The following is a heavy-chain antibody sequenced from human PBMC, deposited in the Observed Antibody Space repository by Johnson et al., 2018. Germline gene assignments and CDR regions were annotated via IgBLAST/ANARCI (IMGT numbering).Heavy chain of an antibody. CDR2: IIPIFGPA. CDR1: GGTFTSYT. Sequence: QVELVQSGAEVKRPGSSVKVSCKASGGTFTSYTFSWVRQAPGQGLEWMGGIIPIFGPANYAQKFQDRVTITADESSSTAYMELSSLRSDDTAVYYCGNWGQMATNYYYYGMDVWGQGTTVTVSS. D-gene: IGHD5-24*01. V-gene: IGHV1-69*01. CDR3: GNWGQMATNYYYYGMDV. J-gene: IGHJ6*02.